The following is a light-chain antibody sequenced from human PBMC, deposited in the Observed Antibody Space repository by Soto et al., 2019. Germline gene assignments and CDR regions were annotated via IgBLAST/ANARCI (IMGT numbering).Light chain of an antibody. CDR1: QSMSSNY. V-gene: IGKV3-20*01. CDR3: QQYGGPWWLFT. J-gene: IGKJ3*01. Sequence: ESVLTQSPGTLSLSPGDRATLSCRASQSMSSNYLDWYQQKPGQAPRLLIYAASSRASGIPDRFSGSGSGTDFTLTISRLAPEDFAVYYCQQYGGPWWLFTFGPGTKVDIK. CDR2: AAS.